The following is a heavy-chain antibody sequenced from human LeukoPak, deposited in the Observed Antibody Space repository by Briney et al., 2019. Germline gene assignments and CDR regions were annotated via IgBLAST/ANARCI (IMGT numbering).Heavy chain of an antibody. CDR3: AKRGIVIRGVLIIGFHKEAYYFDY. D-gene: IGHD3-10*01. CDR2: ISESGGST. V-gene: IGHV3-23*01. CDR1: GITLSNYA. J-gene: IGHJ4*02. Sequence: QPGGSLRLSCVVSGITLSNYAMSWVRQAPGKGLEWVSGISESGGSTKYADSVKGRFTISRDNSLNTVYLQMNSPRAEDTAVYFCAKRGIVIRGVLIIGFHKEAYYFDYWGQGILVTVSS.